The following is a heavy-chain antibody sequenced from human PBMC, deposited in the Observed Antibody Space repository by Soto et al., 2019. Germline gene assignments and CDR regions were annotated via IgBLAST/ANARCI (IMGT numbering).Heavy chain of an antibody. V-gene: IGHV2-26*01. CDR3: ALPDADY. CDR2: LFSNDEK. J-gene: IGHJ4*02. Sequence: QVTLKESGPVLVKPTETLTLTCTVSGFSLSNARMGVSWIRQPPGKALEWLAHLFSNDEKSYSTSPKSRLPSAKDTSKSQVVLTMTNMDPVDTATYYCALPDADYWGQGTLVTVSS. CDR1: GFSLSNARMG.